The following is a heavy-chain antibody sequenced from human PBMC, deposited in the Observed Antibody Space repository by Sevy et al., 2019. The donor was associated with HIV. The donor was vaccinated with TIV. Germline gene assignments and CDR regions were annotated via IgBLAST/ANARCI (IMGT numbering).Heavy chain of an antibody. Sequence: GGSLRLSCAASGFTFSNYAMNWVRQAPGKGLEWVSCISGSGGSTFYADSVKGRFTISRDNSKNTRYLQMNGLGAEDTAVYSCAKDYYAGSGYYPQGAFDIWGQGTMVTVSS. CDR2: ISGSGGST. CDR3: AKDYYAGSGYYPQGAFDI. V-gene: IGHV3-23*01. J-gene: IGHJ3*02. D-gene: IGHD3-22*01. CDR1: GFTFSNYA.